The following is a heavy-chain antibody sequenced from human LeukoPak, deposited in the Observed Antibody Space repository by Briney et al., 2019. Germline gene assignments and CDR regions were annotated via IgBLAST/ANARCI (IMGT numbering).Heavy chain of an antibody. Sequence: LAGESLRLSCADSGFTFSSYWMHWVRQAPGKGLVWISRINSDGSTTNYADSVKGRFTISRDNAKNTLYLQMNSLRAEDTAMYYWCRGPGVTGVQWGQGTLVTVSS. D-gene: IGHD1-14*01. CDR1: GFTFSSYW. J-gene: IGHJ4*02. CDR2: INSDGSTT. V-gene: IGHV3-74*01. CDR3: CRGPGVTGVQ.